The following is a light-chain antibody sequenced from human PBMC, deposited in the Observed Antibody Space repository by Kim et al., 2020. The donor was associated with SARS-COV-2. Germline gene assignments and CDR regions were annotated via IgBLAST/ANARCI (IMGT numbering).Light chain of an antibody. CDR3: QQYNTYST. CDR1: QSISSW. J-gene: IGKJ2*01. CDR2: KAS. V-gene: IGKV1-5*03. Sequence: PSGSVGDQLTITCLASQSISSWLSWYQQTPGDAPKLLIYKASTLESGVPSRFSGSGSGTEFTLPISCLQAYDFATYSCQQYNTYSTFGQGPKLEI.